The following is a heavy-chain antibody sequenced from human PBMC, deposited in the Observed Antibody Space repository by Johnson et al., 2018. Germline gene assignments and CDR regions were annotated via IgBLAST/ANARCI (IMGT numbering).Heavy chain of an antibody. J-gene: IGHJ6*03. Sequence: VQLQESGGGLVQPGGSLRLSCAASGFTFSSYWMHWVRQAPGKGLVWVSRINRDGSSTSSADSVKGRFTNSRDNAKNTLYLQMNSLRAEDTAGYYCARDGDGLMSYYYYYMDVWGKGTTVTVSS. CDR1: GFTFSSYW. V-gene: IGHV3-74*01. D-gene: IGHD7-27*01. CDR2: INRDGSST. CDR3: ARDGDGLMSYYYYYMDV.